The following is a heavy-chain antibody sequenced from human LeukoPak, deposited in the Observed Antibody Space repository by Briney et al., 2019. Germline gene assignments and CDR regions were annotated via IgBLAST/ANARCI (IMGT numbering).Heavy chain of an antibody. CDR1: GFTFSDYY. CDR2: ISSSGSTI. Sequence: GGSLRLSCAASGFTFSDYYMSWIRQAPGKGLEWVSYISSSGSTIYYADSVKGRFTISRDNAKNSLYLQMNSLRAEDTAVYYCAKDPYSGSYYTAFDIWGQGTMVTVSS. J-gene: IGHJ3*02. V-gene: IGHV3-11*01. D-gene: IGHD1-26*01. CDR3: AKDPYSGSYYTAFDI.